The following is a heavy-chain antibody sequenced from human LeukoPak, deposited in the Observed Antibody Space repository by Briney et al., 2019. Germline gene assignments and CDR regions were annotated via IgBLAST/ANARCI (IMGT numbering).Heavy chain of an antibody. V-gene: IGHV4-4*07. D-gene: IGHD4-17*01. CDR2: IYTSENT. CDR1: GGYIGSYH. Sequence: SETLSLTCTVPGGYIGSYHWSWIRQPAGKGLEWIGRIYTSENTDYNPSLKSRVTMSVDMSTSQFSLRLTSVTAADTAVYYCAREGDYGDSSKSFYYMDVWGKGTTVTVSS. CDR3: AREGDYGDSSKSFYYMDV. J-gene: IGHJ6*03.